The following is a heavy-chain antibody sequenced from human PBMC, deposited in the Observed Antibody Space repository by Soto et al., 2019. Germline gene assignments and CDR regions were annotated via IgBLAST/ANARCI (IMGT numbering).Heavy chain of an antibody. Sequence: ASVKLSFEASGYLFTSYYMHWLRQAPGQGPEWMGIINPSSGGISYAQKFQGRVTMTRDTSASTVYRELSSLRSEDTAVYYCARAIKVNWNPDHWGQGTLVTVSS. CDR2: INPSSGGI. D-gene: IGHD1-20*01. CDR1: GYLFTSYY. CDR3: ARAIKVNWNPDH. J-gene: IGHJ4*02. V-gene: IGHV1-46*01.